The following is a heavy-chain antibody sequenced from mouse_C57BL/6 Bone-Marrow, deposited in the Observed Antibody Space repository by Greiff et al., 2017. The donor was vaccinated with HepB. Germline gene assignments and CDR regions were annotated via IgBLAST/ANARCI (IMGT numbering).Heavy chain of an antibody. CDR2: ISYDGSN. CDR1: GYSITSGYY. V-gene: IGHV3-6*01. J-gene: IGHJ3*01. D-gene: IGHD2-4*01. Sequence: EVKLMESGPGLVKPSQSLSLTCSVTGYSITSGYYWNWIRQFPGNKLEWMGYISYDGSNNYNPTLKNRISITCDTSKNQFFLKLNSVTTEDTATYYCARESYYDYDWGFAYWGQGTLVTVSA. CDR3: ARESYYDYDWGFAY.